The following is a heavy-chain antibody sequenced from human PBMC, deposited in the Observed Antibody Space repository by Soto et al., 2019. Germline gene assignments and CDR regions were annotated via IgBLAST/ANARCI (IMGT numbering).Heavy chain of an antibody. J-gene: IGHJ6*02. D-gene: IGHD6-6*01. Sequence: VASVKVSCKASGGTFSSYAISWARQAPGQGLEWMGGIIPIFGTANCAQKFQGRVTITADKSTSTAYMELSSLRSEDTAVYYCASAVSIDGMDVWGQGTTVTVSS. CDR1: GGTFSSYA. V-gene: IGHV1-69*06. CDR2: IIPIFGTA. CDR3: ASAVSIDGMDV.